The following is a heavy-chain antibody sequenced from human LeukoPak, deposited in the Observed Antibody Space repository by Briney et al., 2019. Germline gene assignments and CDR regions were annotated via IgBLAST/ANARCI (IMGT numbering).Heavy chain of an antibody. CDR3: ARARALYSSGWYGLFDY. Sequence: GGSLRLSCAASGFTLSGFWMRWVRPTPGEGLGWVGNIKQDGSEKYYVDSVKGRFTNSRDNAKNSPYLQMNSLRAEDAAVYYCARARALYSSGWYGLFDYWGQGTLVTVSS. CDR1: GFTLSGFW. J-gene: IGHJ4*02. D-gene: IGHD6-19*01. V-gene: IGHV3-7*01. CDR2: IKQDGSEK.